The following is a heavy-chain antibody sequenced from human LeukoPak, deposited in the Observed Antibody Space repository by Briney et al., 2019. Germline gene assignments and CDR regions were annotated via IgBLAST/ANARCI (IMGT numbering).Heavy chain of an antibody. V-gene: IGHV1-18*01. CDR3: ARNWNGGGDY. CDR2: ISAYNGNT. J-gene: IGHJ4*02. D-gene: IGHD1-1*01. CDR1: GYTFTSYG. Sequence: ASVKVSCKASGYTFTSYGISWVRQAPGQGLEWMGWISAYNGNTNYAQKLQGRVTMTRNTSISTAYMELSSLRSEDTAVYYCARNWNGGGDYWGQGTLVTVSS.